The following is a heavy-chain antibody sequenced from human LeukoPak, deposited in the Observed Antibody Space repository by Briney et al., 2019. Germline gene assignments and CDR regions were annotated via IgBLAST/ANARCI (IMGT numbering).Heavy chain of an antibody. V-gene: IGHV4-39*01. CDR1: GGSISSSSYY. J-gene: IGHJ4*02. CDR2: IYYSGST. Sequence: PSETLSLTCTVSGGSISSSSYYWGWIRQPPGKGLEWIGSIYYSGSTYYNPSLKSRVTISVDTSKNQFSLKLSSVTAADTAVYYCARHGDMYSTVDYWGQGTLVTVSS. D-gene: IGHD2-8*01. CDR3: ARHGDMYSTVDY.